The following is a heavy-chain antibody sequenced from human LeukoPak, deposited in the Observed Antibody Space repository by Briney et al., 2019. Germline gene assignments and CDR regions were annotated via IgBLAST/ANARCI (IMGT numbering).Heavy chain of an antibody. CDR1: GYSFSGYH. Sequence: ASVKVSCKASGYSFSGYHMHWVRQAPGQGLEWMGWINPNSGGTEYAQTFQGRVTMTRDTSINTAYMELSSLRSDDTAVYYCARDYYASGTYYYYHYYMDVWGKGTTVTISS. CDR2: INPNSGGT. V-gene: IGHV1-2*02. D-gene: IGHD3-10*01. CDR3: ARDYYASGTYYYYHYYMDV. J-gene: IGHJ6*03.